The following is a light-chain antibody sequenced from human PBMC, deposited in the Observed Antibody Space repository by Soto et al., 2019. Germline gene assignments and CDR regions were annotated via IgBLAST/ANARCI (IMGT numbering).Light chain of an antibody. Sequence: EIVLTQSPATLSLSPAERVALSCRASQNVYRYLAWYQQKPGQAPRLLISDASNRATGIPARFSGSGSGTDFTLTISSLEPEDFAVYYCQHRMNWPWTFGQGTKVDIK. CDR1: QNVYRY. CDR2: DAS. CDR3: QHRMNWPWT. V-gene: IGKV3-11*01. J-gene: IGKJ1*01.